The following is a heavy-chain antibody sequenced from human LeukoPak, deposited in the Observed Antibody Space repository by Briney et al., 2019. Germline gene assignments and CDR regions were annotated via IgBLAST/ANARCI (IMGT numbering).Heavy chain of an antibody. D-gene: IGHD4-17*01. CDR1: GGSISSYY. J-gene: IGHJ4*02. CDR3: AKPKFYGDYGPPLDY. CDR2: IYYSGST. Sequence: KPSETLSLTCTVSGGSISSYYWSWIRQPPGKGLEWIGYIYYSGSTNYNPSLKSRVTISVDTSKNQFSLKLSSVTAADTAVYYCAKPKFYGDYGPPLDYWGQGTLVTVSS. V-gene: IGHV4-59*08.